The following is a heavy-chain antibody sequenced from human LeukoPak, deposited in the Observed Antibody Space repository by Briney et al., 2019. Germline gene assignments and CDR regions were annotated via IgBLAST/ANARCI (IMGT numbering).Heavy chain of an antibody. CDR2: ISYDGSNK. CDR1: GFTFSSYA. Sequence: SGGSLRLSCAASGFTFSSYAMHWVRQAPGKGLEWVAVISYDGSNKYYADSVKGRFTISRDNSKNTLYLQMNSLRAEDTAVYYCARAPPETYSAVGGYWGQGTLVTVSS. D-gene: IGHD5-18*01. CDR3: ARAPPETYSAVGGY. J-gene: IGHJ4*02. V-gene: IGHV3-30*04.